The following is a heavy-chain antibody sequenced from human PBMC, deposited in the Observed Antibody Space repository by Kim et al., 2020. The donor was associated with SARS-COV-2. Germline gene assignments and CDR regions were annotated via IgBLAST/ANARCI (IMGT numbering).Heavy chain of an antibody. Sequence: GGSLRLSCSASGFTFSSYAMHWVRQAPGKGLEYVSAISSNGGSTYYADSVKGRFTISRDNSKNTLYLQMSSLRAEDTAVYYCVKARLYSSSAVNWFDPWGQGTLVTVSS. D-gene: IGHD6-13*01. CDR1: GFTFSSYA. V-gene: IGHV3-64D*09. CDR3: VKARLYSSSAVNWFDP. CDR2: ISSNGGST. J-gene: IGHJ5*02.